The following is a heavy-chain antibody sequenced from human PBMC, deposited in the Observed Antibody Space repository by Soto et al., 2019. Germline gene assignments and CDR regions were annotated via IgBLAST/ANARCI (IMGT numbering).Heavy chain of an antibody. CDR1: GFTVSSYG. CDR3: AKDSLYGDYGGY. V-gene: IGHV3-30*18. J-gene: IGHJ4*02. Sequence: QVQLVESGGGVVQPGRSLRLSCAASGFTVSSYGMHGVRQAPGKGLEWVAVISYDGSNKYYADSVKGRFTISRDNSKNTLYLQMNSLRAEDTAVYYCAKDSLYGDYGGYWGQGTLVTVSS. D-gene: IGHD4-17*01. CDR2: ISYDGSNK.